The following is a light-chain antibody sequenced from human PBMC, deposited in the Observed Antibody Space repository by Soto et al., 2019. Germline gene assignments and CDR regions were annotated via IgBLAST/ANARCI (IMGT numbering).Light chain of an antibody. J-gene: IGKJ1*01. V-gene: IGKV1-27*01. Sequence: DIQMTQSPSSLSASVGDRVTITCRASQGISNSLAWYQQKPGKVPKLLIYAASTLQSGVPSRFSGSGSGTDFTLTISSLQTEDVATYYCQRYNSAPWTFVQGTKVEIK. CDR2: AAS. CDR3: QRYNSAPWT. CDR1: QGISNS.